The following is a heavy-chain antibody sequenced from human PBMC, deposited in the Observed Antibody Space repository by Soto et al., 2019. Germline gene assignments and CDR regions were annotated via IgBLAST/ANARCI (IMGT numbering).Heavy chain of an antibody. CDR1: GFNFDNYA. J-gene: IGHJ4*02. CDR2: VSVSGGST. D-gene: IGHD3-22*01. CDR3: AKGLYYYYSSGSRVFDH. V-gene: IGHV3-23*01. Sequence: EVQLLESGGGLVQPGGSLRLSCAASGFNFDNYAMSWVRQAPGKGLEWVSTVSVSGGSTHYADSVRGRVTTSRDNSKKAVFLEMNSLRADDTAIYYCAKGLYYYYSSGSRVFDHWGQGPLVSVSS.